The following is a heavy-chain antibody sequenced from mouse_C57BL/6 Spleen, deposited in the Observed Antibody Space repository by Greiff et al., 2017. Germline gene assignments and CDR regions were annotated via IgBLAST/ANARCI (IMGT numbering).Heavy chain of an antibody. D-gene: IGHD2-3*01. CDR3: ARRDGYYGGFAY. V-gene: IGHV5-15*04. Sequence: EVKLVESGGGLVQPGGSLKLSCAASGFTFSDYGMAWVRQAPRQGPEWVAFISNLAYSIYYADTVTGRFTISRENAKNTLYLEMSSLRSEDTAMYYCARRDGYYGGFAYWGQGTLVTVSA. CDR2: ISNLAYSI. J-gene: IGHJ3*01. CDR1: GFTFSDYG.